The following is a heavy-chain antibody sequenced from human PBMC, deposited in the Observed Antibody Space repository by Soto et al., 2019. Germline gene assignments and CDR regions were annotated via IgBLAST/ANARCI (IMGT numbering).Heavy chain of an antibody. CDR1: GLTLSSYT. CDR2: IGSGSSSI. CDR3: ASRYCSGGSCYGTFDY. J-gene: IGHJ4*02. D-gene: IGHD2-15*01. V-gene: IGHV3-21*01. Sequence: GGSLRLSGPASGLTLSSYTMNWFGKAPGKGLDGFSSIGSGSSSINYADSGKGRLTISRDKAKNSLYLQMNSLRAEDTAVYYCASRYCSGGSCYGTFDYWGQGTLVTVSS.